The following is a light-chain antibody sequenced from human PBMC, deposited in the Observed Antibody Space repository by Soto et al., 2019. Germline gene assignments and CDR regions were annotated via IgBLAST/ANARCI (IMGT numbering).Light chain of an antibody. CDR1: SSDVGGYNY. J-gene: IGLJ1*01. CDR2: EVT. V-gene: IGLV2-14*01. CDR3: ASYTSRGTRV. Sequence: QSALTQPASVSGSPGQSITISCTGTSSDVGGYNYVSWYQQRPGKAPKFMIYEVTNRPSGVSNRFSGSKSGNTASLTISGLKAEDEADYYCASYTSRGTRVFGTGTKLTVL.